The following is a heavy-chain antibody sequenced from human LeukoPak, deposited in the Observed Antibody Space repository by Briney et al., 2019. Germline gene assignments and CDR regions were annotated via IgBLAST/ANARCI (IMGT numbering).Heavy chain of an antibody. CDR2: INHSGST. Sequence: SETLSLTCAVYGGSFSGYYWSWIRQPPGKGLEWIGEINHSGSTNYNPSLKSRVTISVDTSKNQFSLKLSSVTAAGTAVYYCARLIYSRGLGYWGQGTLVTVSS. D-gene: IGHD3-16*01. V-gene: IGHV4-34*01. CDR3: ARLIYSRGLGY. J-gene: IGHJ4*02. CDR1: GGSFSGYY.